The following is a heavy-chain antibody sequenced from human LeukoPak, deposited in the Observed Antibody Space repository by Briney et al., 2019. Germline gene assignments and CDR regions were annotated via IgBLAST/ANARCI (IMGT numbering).Heavy chain of an antibody. CDR3: ARHPFATPFDR. Sequence: SETLSLTCTVSGGSISSYYWSWIRQPPGKGLEWIGYIYYSGSTNYNPSLKSRVTISVDTSKNQFSLKLSSVTAADTAVYYCARHPFATPFDRWGRGILVTVSS. V-gene: IGHV4-59*08. CDR2: IYYSGST. CDR1: GGSISSYY. J-gene: IGHJ5*02. D-gene: IGHD2-15*01.